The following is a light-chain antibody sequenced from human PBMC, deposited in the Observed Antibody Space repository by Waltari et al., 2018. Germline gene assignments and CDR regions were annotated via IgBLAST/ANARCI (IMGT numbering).Light chain of an antibody. CDR2: GHD. CDR3: LSRDSSSTRV. CDR1: SPRRYY. V-gene: IGLV3-19*01. J-gene: IGLJ3*02. Sequence: SSELTQDPAVSVALGQTVRLTCQGDSPRRYYASWYQQRPGQAPFLVLYGHDNRPSGIPDRFSGSTSGNTASLTITRAQAEDAGVYYCLSRDSSSTRVFGGGTTLTV.